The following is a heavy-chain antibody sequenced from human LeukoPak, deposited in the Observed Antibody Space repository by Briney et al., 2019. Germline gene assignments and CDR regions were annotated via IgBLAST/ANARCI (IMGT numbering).Heavy chain of an antibody. V-gene: IGHV4-59*01. CDR2: IYYSGST. J-gene: IGHJ4*02. CDR1: GGSISSYY. CDR3: ARLGYSGYDYIDY. Sequence: SETLSLTCNVSGGSISSYYWSWLRQPPGKGLEWIGYIYYSGSTNYNPSLKSRVTISVDPSKNQFSLKLSSVTAADTAVYYCARLGYSGYDYIDYWGQGTLVTVSS. D-gene: IGHD5-12*01.